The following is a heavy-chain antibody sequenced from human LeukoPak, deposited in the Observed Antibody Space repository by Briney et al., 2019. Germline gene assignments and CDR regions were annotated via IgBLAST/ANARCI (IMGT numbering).Heavy chain of an antibody. CDR3: ASISESYALDY. CDR2: IYYSGST. V-gene: IGHV4-59*01. Sequence: SETLSLTCTVSGCSITSYYWSWIRQPPGKGLEWIGYIYYSGSTNYKPSLKSRVTISVDTSKNQFSLKLSSVTAADTAVYYCASISESYALDYWGQGILVTVAS. CDR1: GCSITSYY. D-gene: IGHD1-26*01. J-gene: IGHJ4*02.